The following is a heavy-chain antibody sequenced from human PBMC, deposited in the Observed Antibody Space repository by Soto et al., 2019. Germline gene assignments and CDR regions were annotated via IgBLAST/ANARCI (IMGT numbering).Heavy chain of an antibody. CDR3: ARDQGHAYNRAGFDY. D-gene: IGHD1-1*01. J-gene: IGHJ4*02. CDR1: GGSINSDY. Sequence: ETLSLTCTVSGGSINSDYWTWIRQPPGRGLEWIGYIYYTGSTSYNPSLRSRVTISVDRSKNQFSLKLGSVTAADTALYYCARDQGHAYNRAGFDYLGQGILVTVSS. V-gene: IGHV4-59*01. CDR2: IYYTGST.